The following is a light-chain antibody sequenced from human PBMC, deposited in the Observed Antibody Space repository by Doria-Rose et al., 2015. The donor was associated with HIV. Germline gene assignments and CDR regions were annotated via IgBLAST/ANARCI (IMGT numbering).Light chain of an antibody. CDR3: MQALQTPYT. V-gene: IGKV2-28*01. CDR2: LGS. Sequence: IQPPLSLPVTPGQPASISCRSSQSLLHTIGYNYLDWYLQKPGQSPQLLIYLGSNRASGVPDRFSGSGSGTDFTLKISRVEAEDVGVHYCMQALQTPYTFGQGTKLEIK. CDR1: QSLLHTIGYNY. J-gene: IGKJ2*01.